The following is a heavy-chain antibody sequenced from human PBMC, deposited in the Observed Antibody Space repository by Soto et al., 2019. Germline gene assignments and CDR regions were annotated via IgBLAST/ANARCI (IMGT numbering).Heavy chain of an antibody. CDR1: GYSFTDYH. CDR3: ARGDSTDCSNGVCSFFYNHDMDV. D-gene: IGHD2-8*01. J-gene: IGHJ6*02. CDR2: INPKSGGT. Sequence: VASVKVSCKASGYSFTDYHIHWVRQAPGQGLEWLGRINPKSGGTSTAQKFQGWVTMTTDTSISTASMELTRLTSEDTAIYYCARGDSTDCSNGVCSFFYNHDMDVWGQGTTVTVSS. V-gene: IGHV1-2*04.